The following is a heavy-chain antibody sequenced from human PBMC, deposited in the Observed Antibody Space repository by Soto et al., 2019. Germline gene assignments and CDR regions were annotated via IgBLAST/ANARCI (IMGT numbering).Heavy chain of an antibody. J-gene: IGHJ3*01. D-gene: IGHD6-19*01. CDR3: ARRQWLANLLDF. Sequence: DVQLVESGGGLVQPGGSLRLSCAVSGFTFSSFEMNWVRQAPGKGLEWLSYISGSGNTIYYADSVKGRVTISRDNAKNSLILQLNSLRAEDSAVYYWARRQWLANLLDFWGKGQWSPSLQ. CDR2: ISGSGNTI. V-gene: IGHV3-48*03. CDR1: GFTFSSFE.